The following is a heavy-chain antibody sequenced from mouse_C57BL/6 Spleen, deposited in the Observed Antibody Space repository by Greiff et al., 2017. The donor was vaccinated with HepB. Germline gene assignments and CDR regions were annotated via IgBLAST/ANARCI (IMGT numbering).Heavy chain of an antibody. Sequence: DAGGGLVQPKGSLKLSCAASGFSFNPYAMIWVRQAPGKGLEWVARIRSKSNNYATYYADSVKDRFTISRDDSESMLYLQMNNLKTEDTAMYYCVSLDSSGFAYWGQGTLVTVSA. CDR2: IRSKSNNYAT. V-gene: IGHV10-1*01. J-gene: IGHJ3*01. CDR1: GFSFNPYA. D-gene: IGHD3-2*01. CDR3: VSLDSSGFAY.